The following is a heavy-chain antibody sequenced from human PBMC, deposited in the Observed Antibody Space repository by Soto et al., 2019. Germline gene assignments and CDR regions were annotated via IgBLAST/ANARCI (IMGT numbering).Heavy chain of an antibody. Sequence: SETLSLTCTVSGGSIGGSNYFWGWIRQSPGTGLEWLGTIYSSGSTYYNPSLKSRITMSLDTSKNQFSLKLSSVTAADTAVYYCARDSPPPWYSSSYYYGMDVWGQGTTVTVSS. CDR3: ARDSPPPWYSSSYYYGMDV. D-gene: IGHD6-13*01. J-gene: IGHJ6*02. CDR2: IYSSGST. V-gene: IGHV4-39*07. CDR1: GGSIGGSNYF.